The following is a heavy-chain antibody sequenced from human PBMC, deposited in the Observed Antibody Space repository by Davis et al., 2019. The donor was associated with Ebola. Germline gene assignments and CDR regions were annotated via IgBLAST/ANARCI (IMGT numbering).Heavy chain of an antibody. D-gene: IGHD6-19*01. CDR1: RFTFDKYY. V-gene: IGHV3-9*01. Sequence: SLKISCAASRFTFDKYYMTWVRQAPGKGLEWVSGISWNSAAKVYGDSVKGRITISRDNAKNSLYLQMNSLIPEDTALYYCAKVFYRSGWGLDDAFDLWGQGTMVTVSS. CDR3: AKVFYRSGWGLDDAFDL. J-gene: IGHJ3*01. CDR2: ISWNSAAK.